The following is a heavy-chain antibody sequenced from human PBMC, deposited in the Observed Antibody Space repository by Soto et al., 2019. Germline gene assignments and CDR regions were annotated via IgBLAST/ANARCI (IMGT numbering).Heavy chain of an antibody. CDR3: AKVHYYDGSGSYHYYGMDV. CDR1: GFPFINYA. J-gene: IGHJ6*02. V-gene: IGHV3-23*01. CDR2: ISGSGGST. Sequence: GGALRLSCAASGFPFINYAMSWVRQAPGKGLEWVSAISGSGGSTYYADSVNGRFTISRDNTKNTLYLQMNSLRADDTAVYYCAKVHYYDGSGSYHYYGMDVWGQGTTVTVSS. D-gene: IGHD3-22*01.